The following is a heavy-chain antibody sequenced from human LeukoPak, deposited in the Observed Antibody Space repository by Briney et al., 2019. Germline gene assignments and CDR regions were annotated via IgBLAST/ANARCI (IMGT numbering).Heavy chain of an antibody. D-gene: IGHD5-18*01. V-gene: IGHV3-23*01. CDR3: AKVRRVDTAMDDAFDI. J-gene: IGHJ3*02. CDR2: ISGSGGST. CDR1: GFTFSSYA. Sequence: PGGSLRLSCAASGFTFSSYAMSWVRQAPGKGLEWVSAISGSGGSTYYADSVKGRFTISRDNSKNTLYLQMNSLRAEDTAVYYCAKVRRVDTAMDDAFDIWGQGTMVTVSS.